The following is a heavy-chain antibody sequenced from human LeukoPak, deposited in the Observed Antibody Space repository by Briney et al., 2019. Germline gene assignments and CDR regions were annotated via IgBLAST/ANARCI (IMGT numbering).Heavy chain of an antibody. J-gene: IGHJ6*02. V-gene: IGHV3-21*01. Sequence: GGSLRLSCAGSDFTFSSYNMNWVRQAPGKGLEWVSSIDSSRTYIYYADSVKGRFTISRDNARNSLYLQMNSLRVEDTGIYFCARDLEVVVVAATPNAMDVWGQGTTVIVSS. CDR1: DFTFSSYN. D-gene: IGHD2-15*01. CDR3: ARDLEVVVVAATPNAMDV. CDR2: IDSSRTYI.